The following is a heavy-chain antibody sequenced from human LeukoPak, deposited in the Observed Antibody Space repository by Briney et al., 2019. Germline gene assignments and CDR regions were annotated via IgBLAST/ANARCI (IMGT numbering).Heavy chain of an antibody. J-gene: IGHJ4*02. V-gene: IGHV3-23*01. CDR2: ISGSAGST. CDR3: AKDASSWRGYYDY. D-gene: IGHD6-13*01. CDR1: GFIFSTYA. Sequence: GVSLRLSCAASGFIFSTYAMTLVRQAPGNGLEWVSTISGSAGSTNYGDSVRGRFIISRDNSKNTLYLQMNSLRAEDTAVYYCAKDASSWRGYYDYWGQGTLVTVSS.